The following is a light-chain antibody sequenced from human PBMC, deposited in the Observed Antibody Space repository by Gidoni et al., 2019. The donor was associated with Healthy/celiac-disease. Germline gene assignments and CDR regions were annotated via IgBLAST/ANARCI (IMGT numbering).Light chain of an antibody. V-gene: IGKV3-20*01. J-gene: IGKJ2*01. CDR1: QSVSSSY. Sequence: EIVLTQSPGTLSLSPGARATLSCRASQSVSSSYLAWYQQKPGQAPRLLIYGASSRATGLPDRFSGSGSGTDFTLTISRLEPEDFAVYYCQQYGSSPPTFGQGTKLEIK. CDR2: GAS. CDR3: QQYGSSPPT.